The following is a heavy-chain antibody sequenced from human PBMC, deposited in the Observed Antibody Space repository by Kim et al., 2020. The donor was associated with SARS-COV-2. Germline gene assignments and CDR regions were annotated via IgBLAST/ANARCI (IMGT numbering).Heavy chain of an antibody. D-gene: IGHD5-18*01. Sequence: SETLSLTCTVSGGSISSGSYYWSWIRQPAGKGLEWIGRIYTSGSTNYNPSLKRRVTISVDTSKNQFSLKLSSVTAAATAVYYCSRGIGGYSYGYIRSSSGWLEKQITTPYYFDYWGQGALVTVSS. CDR2: IYTSGST. J-gene: IGHJ4*02. V-gene: IGHV4-61*02. CDR3: SRGIGGYSYGYIRSSSGWLEKQITTPYYFDY. CDR1: GGSISSGSYY.